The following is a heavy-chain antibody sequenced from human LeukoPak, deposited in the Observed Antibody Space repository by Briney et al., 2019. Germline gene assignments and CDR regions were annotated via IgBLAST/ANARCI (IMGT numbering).Heavy chain of an antibody. Sequence: GGSLRLSCAASAFTLSTYAMSWVRQAPGKGLEWVSGISAGKGNTYYADSVKGRFTISRDNSKNTLYLQMNSLRAEDTAVYYCARGVLRFLEWTQSQYYSSGWYFDYWGQGTLVTVSS. CDR3: ARGVLRFLEWTQSQYYSSGWYFDY. CDR1: AFTLSTYA. D-gene: IGHD3-3*01. CDR2: ISAGKGNT. V-gene: IGHV3-23*01. J-gene: IGHJ4*02.